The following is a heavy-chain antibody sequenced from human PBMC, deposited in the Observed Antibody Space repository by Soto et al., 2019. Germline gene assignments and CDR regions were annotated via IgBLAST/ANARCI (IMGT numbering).Heavy chain of an antibody. CDR3: ARDRDWNLDY. V-gene: IGHV1-69*13. Sequence: SVKVSCKASGGTFISYAISWVRQAPGQGLEWMGGIIPIFGTANYAQKFQGRVTITADESTSTAYMELRSLSSDDSAVYYCARDRDWNLDYWGQGTLVTVSS. J-gene: IGHJ4*02. CDR2: IIPIFGTA. D-gene: IGHD1-1*01. CDR1: GGTFISYA.